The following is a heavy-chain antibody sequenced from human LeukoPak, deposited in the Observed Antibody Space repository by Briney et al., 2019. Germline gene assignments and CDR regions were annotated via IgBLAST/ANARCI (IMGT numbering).Heavy chain of an antibody. Sequence: ASVKVSCKASGYTFTSYYMHWVRQAPGQGLEWMGIINPSGGSTSYAQKFQGRVTMTRDMSTSTVYMELSSLRSEDTAVYYCARDLEQWLVRGVFDPWGQGTLVTVSS. CDR1: GYTFTSYY. V-gene: IGHV1-46*01. J-gene: IGHJ5*02. CDR2: INPSGGST. D-gene: IGHD6-19*01. CDR3: ARDLEQWLVRGVFDP.